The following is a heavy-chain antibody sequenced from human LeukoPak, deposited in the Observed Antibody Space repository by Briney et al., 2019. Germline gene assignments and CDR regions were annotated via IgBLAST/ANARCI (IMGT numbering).Heavy chain of an antibody. CDR1: GFTFGEYA. J-gene: IGHJ6*01. CDR2: IRSSDYGATT. CDR3: SRDGWYGSRINFDL. Sequence: GRSVRLSCSASGFTFGEYAMSWFRQAPGKGLEWVGFIRSSDYGATTEYAASVRGRFTISRDDSKSIAYLQMNSLETEDTAVYYCSRDGWYGSRINFDLWGQRTIATVSS. V-gene: IGHV3-49*03. D-gene: IGHD6-13*01.